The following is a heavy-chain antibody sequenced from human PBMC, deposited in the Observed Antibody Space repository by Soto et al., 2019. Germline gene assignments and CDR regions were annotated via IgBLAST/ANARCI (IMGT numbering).Heavy chain of an antibody. V-gene: IGHV3-30-3*01. Sequence: QVQLVESGGGVVQPGRSLRLSCAASGFTFSSYAMHWVRQAPGKGLEWVAVISYDGSNKYYADSVKGRFTISRDNAKNTLYLQMNSLRAEDTAVYYCARATRRDSYGLHGPPSYWGQGTLVTVSS. J-gene: IGHJ4*02. D-gene: IGHD5-18*01. CDR1: GFTFSSYA. CDR3: ARATRRDSYGLHGPPSY. CDR2: ISYDGSNK.